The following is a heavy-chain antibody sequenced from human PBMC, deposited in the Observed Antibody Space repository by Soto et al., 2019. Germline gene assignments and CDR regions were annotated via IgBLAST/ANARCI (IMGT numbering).Heavy chain of an antibody. J-gene: IGHJ4*02. CDR2: ISAYNGNT. CDR1: GYTFTSYG. CDR3: ARDLSDYIWGSYRLEGLTYYFDY. V-gene: IGHV1-18*01. D-gene: IGHD3-16*02. Sequence: GASVKVSCKASGYTFTSYGISWVRQAPGQGLEWMGWISAYNGNTNYAQKLQGRVTMTTDTSTSTAYMELRSLRSDDTAVYYCARDLSDYIWGSYRLEGLTYYFDYWGQGTLVTVSS.